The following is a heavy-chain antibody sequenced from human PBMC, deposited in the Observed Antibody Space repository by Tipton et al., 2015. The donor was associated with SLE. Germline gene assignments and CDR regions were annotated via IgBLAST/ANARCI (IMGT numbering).Heavy chain of an antibody. CDR3: AREHITAHLDAFDV. Sequence: SLRLSCAASGVNSLRDAMSWVRQAPGEGLVWVSRITSDGSRTNYADSVKDRFTISRDNAKNTLYLQMDSLRAEDTAVYYCAREHITAHLDAFDVWGQGTKVTVSS. J-gene: IGHJ3*01. V-gene: IGHV3-74*01. D-gene: IGHD5-18*01. CDR1: GVNSLRDA. CDR2: ITSDGSRT.